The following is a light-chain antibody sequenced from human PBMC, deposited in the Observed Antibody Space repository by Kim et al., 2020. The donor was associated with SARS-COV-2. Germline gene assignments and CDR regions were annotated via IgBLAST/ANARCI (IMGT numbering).Light chain of an antibody. J-gene: IGKJ1*01. CDR2: DTS. CDR1: HSVARR. Sequence: EIMLTQSPATLSVSPGETVTLSCRASHSVARRLAWYQQKPGQAPRILISDTSTRATDIPARFSGSGSGTEFTLTISSLQSEDSALYYCQQYNSWPRAFGQGTKVDIK. CDR3: QQYNSWPRA. V-gene: IGKV3-15*01.